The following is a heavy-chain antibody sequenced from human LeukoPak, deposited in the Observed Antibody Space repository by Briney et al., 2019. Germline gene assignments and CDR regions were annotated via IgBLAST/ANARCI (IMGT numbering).Heavy chain of an antibody. CDR1: GFTFTNYW. J-gene: IGHJ4*02. D-gene: IGHD5-24*01. V-gene: IGHV3-7*01. Sequence: GGSLRLSCVASGFTFTNYWMSWVRQSPGKGLEWVANIKQDGTEKYYADSVKGRFTISRDSAKNSVYLQMNSLRAEDTAVYYCARDVEMATVYYFDYWGQGTLVTVSS. CDR2: IKQDGTEK. CDR3: ARDVEMATVYYFDY.